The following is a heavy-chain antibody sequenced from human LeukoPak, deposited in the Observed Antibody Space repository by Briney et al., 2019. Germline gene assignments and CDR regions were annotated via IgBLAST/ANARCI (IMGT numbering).Heavy chain of an antibody. V-gene: IGHV3-74*01. CDR3: ARDSGYSYADDY. Sequence: QPGGSLRFSCAASGFTFSSYWMHWVRQAPGKGLVWVSRINSDGSRISYADSVKGRFTISRDNAKNTLYLQMSSLRDEDTAVYYCARDSGYSYADDYWGQGTLVTVSS. J-gene: IGHJ4*02. D-gene: IGHD5-18*01. CDR2: INSDGSRI. CDR1: GFTFSSYW.